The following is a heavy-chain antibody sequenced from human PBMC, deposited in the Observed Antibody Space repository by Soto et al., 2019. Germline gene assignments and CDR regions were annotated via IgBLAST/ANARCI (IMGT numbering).Heavy chain of an antibody. D-gene: IGHD3-10*01. CDR3: VKGRAPGSYYYYGLDV. CDR1: GFTFSEYA. CDR2: ISWNGDTI. Sequence: EVQLVESGGGLIQPGRSLRLSCAASGFTFSEYAMHWVRQAPGKGLEWVASISWNGDTIGYADPVKGRFAISRDNAKNSLDLQMNGLRSEDTALYYCVKGRAPGSYYYYGLDVWGQGTTVTVSS. V-gene: IGHV3-9*01. J-gene: IGHJ6*02.